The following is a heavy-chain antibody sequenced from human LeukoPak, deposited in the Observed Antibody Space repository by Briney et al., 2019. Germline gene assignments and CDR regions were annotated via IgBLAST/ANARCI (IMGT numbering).Heavy chain of an antibody. D-gene: IGHD6-13*01. Sequence: GGSLRLSCAASGLSIGDNSMHWVRQAPGKGLEWVSLISWDESTTYYSDSVKGRFTVSRDSSKNSLHLQMNSLRTEDTALYYCAKDMIAVAAHTLLFDYWGQGTLVTVSS. V-gene: IGHV3-43*01. CDR3: AKDMIAVAAHTLLFDY. J-gene: IGHJ4*02. CDR2: ISWDESTT. CDR1: GLSIGDNS.